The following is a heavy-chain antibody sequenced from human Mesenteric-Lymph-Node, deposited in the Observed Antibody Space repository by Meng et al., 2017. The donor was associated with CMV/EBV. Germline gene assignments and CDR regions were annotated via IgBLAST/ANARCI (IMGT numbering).Heavy chain of an antibody. Sequence: SETLSLTCTVSGGSISSSSYYWGWIRQPPGKGLEWIGSIYYSGSTYYNPSLKSRVTISVDTSKNQFSLKLSSVTAADTAVYYCARESSYSSGWYLGYYFDYWGQGTLVTVSS. CDR3: ARESSYSSGWYLGYYFDY. J-gene: IGHJ4*02. D-gene: IGHD6-19*01. V-gene: IGHV4-39*07. CDR1: GGSISSSSYY. CDR2: IYYSGST.